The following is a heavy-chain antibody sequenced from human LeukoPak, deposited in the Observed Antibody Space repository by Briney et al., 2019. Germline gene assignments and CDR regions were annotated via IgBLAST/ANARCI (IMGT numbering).Heavy chain of an antibody. CDR2: ISSSSYI. V-gene: IGHV3-21*01. CDR3: ARSELLRFTDY. J-gene: IGHJ4*02. D-gene: IGHD1-26*01. Sequence: PGGSLRLSCTASRFTFSSYSMNWVRQAPGKGLEWGSSISSSSYIYYADSVKGRFTISRDNAKNSLYLQMNSLRAEDTAVYYCARSELLRFTDYWGQGTLVTVSS. CDR1: RFTFSSYS.